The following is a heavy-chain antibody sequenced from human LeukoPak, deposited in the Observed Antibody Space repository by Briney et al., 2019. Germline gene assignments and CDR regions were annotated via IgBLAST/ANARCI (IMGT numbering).Heavy chain of an antibody. J-gene: IGHJ6*03. V-gene: IGHV4-39*01. CDR3: ARLADQISYYMDV. Sequence: SETLSLTCTVSGGSISSSSYYWGWIRQPPGKGLEWIGSIYYSGSTYYNPSLKSRVTISVDTSKNQFSLKLSSVTAADTAVYYCARLADQISYYMDVWGKGTTVTVSS. CDR2: IYYSGST. CDR1: GGSISSSSYY.